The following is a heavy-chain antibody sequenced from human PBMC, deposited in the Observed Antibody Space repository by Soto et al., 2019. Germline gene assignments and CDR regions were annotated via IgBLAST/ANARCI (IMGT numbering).Heavy chain of an antibody. CDR3: ARDGVAAAGTLDY. Sequence: ASVKVSWKASGYTFTSYGISWVRQAPGQGLEGMGWISAYNGKTNYAQKLQGRVTITADTSTSTAYMELSSLRSEDTAVYYCARDGVAAAGTLDYWGQGTLVTVSS. D-gene: IGHD6-13*01. CDR2: ISAYNGKT. V-gene: IGHV1-18*01. J-gene: IGHJ4*02. CDR1: GYTFTSYG.